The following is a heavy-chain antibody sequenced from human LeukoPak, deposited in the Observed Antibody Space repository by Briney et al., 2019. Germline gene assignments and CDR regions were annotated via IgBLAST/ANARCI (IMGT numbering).Heavy chain of an antibody. D-gene: IGHD2-8*01. CDR2: ISSSSSYI. J-gene: IGHJ4*02. CDR3: ALAPRTNGKYYFDY. CDR1: GFTFSSYS. V-gene: IGHV3-21*01. Sequence: GGSLRLSCAASGFTFSSYSMNWVRQAPGKGLEWVSSISSSSSYIYYADSVKGRFTISRDNAKNSLYLQMNSLRAEDTAVYYCALAPRTNGKYYFDYWGQGTLVTVSS.